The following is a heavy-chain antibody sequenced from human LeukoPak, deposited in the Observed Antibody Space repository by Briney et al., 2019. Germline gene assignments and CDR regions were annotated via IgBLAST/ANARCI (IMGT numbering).Heavy chain of an antibody. CDR3: ARTEIVGAINFDY. D-gene: IGHD1-26*01. V-gene: IGHV3-7*01. CDR2: IKQDGSEK. J-gene: IGHJ4*02. Sequence: GGSLRLSCAASGFTFSSYWMSWVRQAPGKGLEWVANIKQDGSEKYYVDSVKGRFTISRDNAKNSLYLQMNSLRAEDTAVYYCARTEIVGAINFDYWGQGTLVTVSS. CDR1: GFTFSSYW.